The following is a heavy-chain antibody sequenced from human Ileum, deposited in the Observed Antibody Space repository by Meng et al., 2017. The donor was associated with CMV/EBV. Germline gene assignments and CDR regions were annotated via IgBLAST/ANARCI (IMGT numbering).Heavy chain of an antibody. D-gene: IGHD6-19*01. CDR2: AYASGTT. V-gene: IGHV4-61*02. Sequence: QVQLQESGPGLVKSSQTLSLPCTVSGGSGSSSNYFWNWIRQPAGKGLEWIGRAYASGTTNYNPSLESRVTISVDSSKNQFSLNLSSVTAADTAVYYCARGDRSVTGTLDYWGQGTLVTVSS. J-gene: IGHJ4*02. CDR1: GGSGSSSNYF. CDR3: ARGDRSVTGTLDY.